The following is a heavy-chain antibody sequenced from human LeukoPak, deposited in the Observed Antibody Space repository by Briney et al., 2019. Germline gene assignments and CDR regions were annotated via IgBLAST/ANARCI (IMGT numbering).Heavy chain of an antibody. CDR1: GFTVSSNY. CDR3: ARNNWNYRYFDY. CDR2: IYSGGST. V-gene: IGHV3-53*01. J-gene: IGHJ4*02. Sequence: GGSLRLSCAASGFTVSSNYMSWVRQAPGKGLEWVSVIYSGGSTYYADSVKGRFTISRDNSKNTLYLQMNSLRAEDTAVYYCARNNWNYRYFDYWGQGTLVTVSS. D-gene: IGHD1-7*01.